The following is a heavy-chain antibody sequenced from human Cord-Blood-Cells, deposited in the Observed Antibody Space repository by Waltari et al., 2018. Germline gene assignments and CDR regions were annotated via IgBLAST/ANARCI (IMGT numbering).Heavy chain of an antibody. CDR1: GGSISSSSYY. J-gene: IGHJ3*02. D-gene: IGHD3-3*01. Sequence: QLQLQESGPGLVKPSETLSLTCTVSGGSISSSSYYWGWIRQPPAKGLAWLGSIYYSVSTYYNPSLKSRVTISVDTSKNQFSLKLSSVTAADTAVYYCARQPGYDFWSGYYRAFDIWGQGTMVTVSS. CDR3: ARQPGYDFWSGYYRAFDI. V-gene: IGHV4-39*01. CDR2: IYYSVST.